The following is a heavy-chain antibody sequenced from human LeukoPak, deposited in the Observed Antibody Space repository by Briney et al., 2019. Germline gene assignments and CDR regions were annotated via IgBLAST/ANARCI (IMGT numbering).Heavy chain of an antibody. D-gene: IGHD6-6*01. J-gene: IGHJ4*02. V-gene: IGHV1-18*01. CDR3: ARDIVVGSSSPIYSFDY. Sequence: ASVKVSCKASGYTFTNYGISWVRQAPGQGLEWMGWISAYNGNTNYAQKLQGRVTMTTDTSTSTAYMELRSLRSDDTAVYYCARDIVVGSSSPIYSFDYWGQGTLVTVSS. CDR2: ISAYNGNT. CDR1: GYTFTNYG.